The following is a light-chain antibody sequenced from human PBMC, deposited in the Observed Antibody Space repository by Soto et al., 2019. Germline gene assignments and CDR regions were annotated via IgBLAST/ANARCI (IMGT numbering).Light chain of an antibody. CDR1: QSLSTA. CDR2: MAS. J-gene: IGKJ1*01. CDR3: QQHIIYPRT. V-gene: IGKV1-5*03. Sequence: DIQMTQSPSTLSASVGDRVTITCRASQSLSTALAWYQQKPGKAPRLLIYMASNLENGVPSRFSGSGSGTEFTLTISSLQPDDFATYHYQQHIIYPRTFGQGTKVEIK.